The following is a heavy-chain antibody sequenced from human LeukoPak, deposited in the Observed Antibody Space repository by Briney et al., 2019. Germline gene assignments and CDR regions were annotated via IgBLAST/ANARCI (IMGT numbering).Heavy chain of an antibody. CDR1: GFTFSSYS. D-gene: IGHD3-22*01. Sequence: GGSLRLSCAASGFTFSSYSMHWVRQVPGKGLEWVAFIRYDGSNKYYADSVKGRFTISRDNSKNTLYLQMNSLRAEDTAVYYCAKDPRGFRAFDIWGQGTMVTVSS. J-gene: IGHJ3*02. V-gene: IGHV3-30*02. CDR2: IRYDGSNK. CDR3: AKDPRGFRAFDI.